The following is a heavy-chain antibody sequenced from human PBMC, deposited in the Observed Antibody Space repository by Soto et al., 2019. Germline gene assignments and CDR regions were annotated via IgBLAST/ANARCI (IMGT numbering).Heavy chain of an antibody. CDR2: IIPIFGTA. V-gene: IGHV1-69*12. D-gene: IGHD6-19*01. CDR3: ASAIAVAGPSAYYGMDV. Sequence: QVQLVQSGAEVKKPGSSVKVSCKASGGTFSSYAISWVRQAPGQGLEWMGGIIPIFGTANYAQKFQGRVTLTAXXSXSXXYMELSSLRSEDTAVYYCASAIAVAGPSAYYGMDVWGQGTTVTVSS. J-gene: IGHJ6*02. CDR1: GGTFSSYA.